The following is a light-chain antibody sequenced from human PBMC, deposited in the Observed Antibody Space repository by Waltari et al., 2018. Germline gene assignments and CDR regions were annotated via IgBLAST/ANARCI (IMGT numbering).Light chain of an antibody. Sequence: DIQMTQSPSSLSAFVGDRVIMTCQASQDISNYLNWYQQKPGKAPKLLIRDASNLETGVPSRFSGSQSRTDFTLTISSLQPEDVGTYYCQRYDNIPIFAFGPGTKVEIK. V-gene: IGKV1-33*01. CDR1: QDISNY. CDR2: DAS. J-gene: IGKJ3*01. CDR3: QRYDNIPIFA.